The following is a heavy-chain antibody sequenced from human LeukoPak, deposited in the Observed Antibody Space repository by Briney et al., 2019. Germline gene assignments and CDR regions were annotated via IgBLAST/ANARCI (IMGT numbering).Heavy chain of an antibody. CDR1: GFTFSSYW. Sequence: GGSLRLSCAASGFTFSSYWMSWVRQAPGKGLEWVANIKQDGSEKYYVDSVKGRFTISRDNAKNSLYLQMNSLRAEDTAVYYCARDRLRWRSLSGVEGDYWGQGTLVTVSS. V-gene: IGHV3-7*05. D-gene: IGHD4-23*01. J-gene: IGHJ4*02. CDR3: ARDRLRWRSLSGVEGDY. CDR2: IKQDGSEK.